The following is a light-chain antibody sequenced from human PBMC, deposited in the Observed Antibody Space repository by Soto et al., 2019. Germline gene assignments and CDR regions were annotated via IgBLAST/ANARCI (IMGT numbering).Light chain of an antibody. CDR3: QSYDSTLDARYV. V-gene: IGLV1-44*01. CDR1: SSNIGSNT. J-gene: IGLJ1*01. Sequence: QSVLTQPPSASGTPGQRVTISCSGSSSNIGSNTVNWYQQLPGTAPKLLIYSNNQRPSGVPDRFSGSKSGTSAYLAITGLQAEDEGDYYCQSYDSTLDARYVFGTGTKVTVL. CDR2: SNN.